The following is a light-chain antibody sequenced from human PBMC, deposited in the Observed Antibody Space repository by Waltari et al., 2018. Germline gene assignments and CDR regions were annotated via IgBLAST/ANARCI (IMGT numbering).Light chain of an antibody. V-gene: IGKV4-1*01. J-gene: IGKJ2*01. Sequence: DIVMTQSPDSLAVSLGERATINCKSSQSGFFITNNNNYLAWYQLKPGQPPQLLLYWASIRQSGVPDRFSGSGSATDFTLTISSLQAEDVAVYFCLQYYSRPYTFGQGTKLELK. CDR1: QSGFFITNNNNY. CDR3: LQYYSRPYT. CDR2: WAS.